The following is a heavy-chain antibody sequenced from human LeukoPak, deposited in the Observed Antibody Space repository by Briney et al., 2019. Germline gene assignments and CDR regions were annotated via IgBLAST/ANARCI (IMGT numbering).Heavy chain of an antibody. J-gene: IGHJ4*02. Sequence: GRSLRLSCAASGFTFSSYAMHWVRQAPGKGLEWVAVIYYADSVKGRFTISRDNSKNTLYLQMNSLRAEDTAVYYCARDRQTSPIAVAGTFDYWGQGTLVTVSS. V-gene: IGHV3-30*04. CDR2: I. CDR3: ARDRQTSPIAVAGTFDY. D-gene: IGHD6-19*01. CDR1: GFTFSSYA.